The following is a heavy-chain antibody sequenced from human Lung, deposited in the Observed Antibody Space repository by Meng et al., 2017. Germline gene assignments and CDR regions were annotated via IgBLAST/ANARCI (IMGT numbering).Heavy chain of an antibody. CDR1: GGSFSDYY. CDR2: INHSGRT. D-gene: IGHD4-11*01. CDR3: ARGPTTMAHDFDY. V-gene: IGHV4-34*01. J-gene: IGHJ4*02. Sequence: QVRVQQWGPGLLKPSDNLSLTCVVSGGSFSDYYRRWTRQPPGKGLEWIGEINHSGRTNYNPSLESRATISVDTSQNNLSLKLSSVTAADSAVYYCARGPTTMAHDFDYWGQGTLVTVSS.